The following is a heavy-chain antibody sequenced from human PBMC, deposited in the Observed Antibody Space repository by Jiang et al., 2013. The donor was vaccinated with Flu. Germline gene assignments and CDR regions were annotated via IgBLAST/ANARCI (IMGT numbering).Heavy chain of an antibody. J-gene: IGHJ3*02. CDR2: INHSGST. CDR1: DESFSYFY. D-gene: IGHD2-2*01. CDR3: ARGGRTALNAFDM. V-gene: IGHV4-34*01. Sequence: KPSETLSRTCAVYDESFSYFYWSWIRQPPGKGLEWIGEINHSGSTNYNPSLKNRVTISVDTSKNQFSLDLNSVTPADTAVYYCARGGRTALNAFDMWDQGTMVSVSS.